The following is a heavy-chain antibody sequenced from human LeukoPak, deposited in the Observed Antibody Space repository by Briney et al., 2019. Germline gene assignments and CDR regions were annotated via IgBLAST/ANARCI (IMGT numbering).Heavy chain of an antibody. CDR2: IKQDGSEK. CDR3: GRVSESLVNGGVSWSFDN. CDR1: GFTVSSNY. Sequence: GGSLRLSCAASGFTVSSNYMSWVRQAPGKGLEWVANIKQDGSEKYYVDSVKGRFTISRDNAKNSLYLQMNSLRAEDTAVYYCGRVSESLVNGGVSWSFDNWGQGTLVTVSS. D-gene: IGHD2-15*01. V-gene: IGHV3-7*03. J-gene: IGHJ4*02.